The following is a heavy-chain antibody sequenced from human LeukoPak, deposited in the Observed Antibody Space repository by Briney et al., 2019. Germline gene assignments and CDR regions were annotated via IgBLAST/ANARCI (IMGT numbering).Heavy chain of an antibody. Sequence: GGSLRLSCVASGFTFSLYNMNWVRQAPGKGLEWVSSISGSDNYTFYADSVKGRFTISRDNAKNSLFLQMDSLRAEDTAVYYCARDEGLPAEYFQHWGQGTLVTVSS. CDR3: ARDEGLPAEYFQH. V-gene: IGHV3-21*01. J-gene: IGHJ1*01. CDR2: ISGSDNYT. D-gene: IGHD4-17*01. CDR1: GFTFSLYN.